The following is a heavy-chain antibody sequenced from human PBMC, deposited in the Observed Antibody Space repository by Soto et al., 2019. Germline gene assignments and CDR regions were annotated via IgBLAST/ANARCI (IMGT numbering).Heavy chain of an antibody. CDR1: GYSFTSYW. CDR3: ARRIGGPGYYHGMDV. J-gene: IGHJ6*02. Sequence: GESLKISCKGSGYSFTSYWISWVRQMPGKGLEWMGRIDPSDSYTNYSPSFQGHVTISADKSISTAYLQWSSLKASDTAMYYCARRIGGPGYYHGMDVWGQGTTVTVSS. V-gene: IGHV5-10-1*01. CDR2: IDPSDSYT.